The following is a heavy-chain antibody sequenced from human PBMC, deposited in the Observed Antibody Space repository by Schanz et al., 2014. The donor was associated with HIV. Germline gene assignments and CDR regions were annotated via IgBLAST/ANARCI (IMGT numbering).Heavy chain of an antibody. CDR3: VRGPGYNMHLDY. CDR2: INYDGSNK. J-gene: IGHJ4*02. D-gene: IGHD1-20*01. V-gene: IGHV3-33*08. CDR1: GFTFSSYG. Sequence: VHLVESGGGLVQPGGSLRLSCAASGFTFSSYGMHWVRQSPVKGLEWVAIINYDGSNKYYADSVKGRFTISRDNVRNTLYLQMNSLRAEDTGVYYCVRGPGYNMHLDYWGQGTLVTVSS.